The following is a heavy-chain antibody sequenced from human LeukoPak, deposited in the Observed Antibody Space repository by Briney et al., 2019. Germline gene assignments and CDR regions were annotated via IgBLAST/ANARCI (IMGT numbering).Heavy chain of an antibody. V-gene: IGHV3-30-3*01. CDR2: IPYDGSNK. CDR1: GFTFSSYA. CDR3: ARAYCGGDCYPSGADAFDI. J-gene: IGHJ3*02. D-gene: IGHD2-21*02. Sequence: PGRSLRLSCAASGFTFSSYAMHWVRQAPGKGLEWVAVIPYDGSNKYYADSVKGRFTISRDNSKNTLYLQMNSLRAEDTAVYYCARAYCGGDCYPSGADAFDIWGQGTMVTVSS.